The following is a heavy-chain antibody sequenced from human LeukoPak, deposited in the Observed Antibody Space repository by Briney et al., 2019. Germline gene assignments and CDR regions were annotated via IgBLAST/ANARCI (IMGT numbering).Heavy chain of an antibody. CDR2: IYTSGST. CDR1: GGSISSGSYY. J-gene: IGHJ4*02. Sequence: SETLSLTCTVSGGSISSGSYYWSWIRQPAGKGLEWIGRIYTSGSTNYNPSLKSRVTISVDTSKNQFSLKLSSVTAADTAVYYCARGGVARYFDYWGQGTLVTVSS. CDR3: ARGGVARYFDY. V-gene: IGHV4-61*02. D-gene: IGHD2-15*01.